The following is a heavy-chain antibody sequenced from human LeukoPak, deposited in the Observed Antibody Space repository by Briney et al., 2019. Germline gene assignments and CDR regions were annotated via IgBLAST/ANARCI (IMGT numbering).Heavy chain of an antibody. D-gene: IGHD3-3*01. V-gene: IGHV4-59*01. Sequence: PSETLSLTCTVSGGSISSYYWTWIRQPPGGGLEWIGYIYYSGSSTYYNPSLNSRVTISVDTSKNQFSLKLSSVTAADTAVYYCARNVLRFLEFGWFDPWGQGTLVTVSS. J-gene: IGHJ5*02. CDR3: ARNVLRFLEFGWFDP. CDR1: GGSISSYY. CDR2: IYYSGSST.